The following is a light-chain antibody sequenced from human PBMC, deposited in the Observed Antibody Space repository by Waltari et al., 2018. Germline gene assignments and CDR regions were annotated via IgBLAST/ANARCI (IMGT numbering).Light chain of an antibody. J-gene: IGLJ2*01. CDR2: GIN. Sequence: QSVLTQPPSVSGAPGQRVTISCTGSGSNIGAGYDVHWYQQLPGKAPKIRTHGINTRPSGVPDRFLGSQSGTSASLAITGLQAEDEAEYYCQSYDTSLSVVFGGGTKLTVL. CDR3: QSYDTSLSVV. V-gene: IGLV1-40*01. CDR1: GSNIGAGYD.